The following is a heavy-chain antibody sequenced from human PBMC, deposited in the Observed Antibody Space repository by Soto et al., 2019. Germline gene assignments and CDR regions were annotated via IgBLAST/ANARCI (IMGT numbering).Heavy chain of an antibody. Sequence: GGSLRLSCAASGFTVSSNYMSWVRQAPGKGLEWVSVIYSGGSTYYADSVKGRFTISRDNSKNTLYLQMNSLRAEDTAVYYCARERDTTGYILAYWGQGTLVTVSS. V-gene: IGHV3-53*01. CDR3: ARERDTTGYILAY. CDR2: IYSGGST. D-gene: IGHD3-22*01. CDR1: GFTVSSNY. J-gene: IGHJ4*02.